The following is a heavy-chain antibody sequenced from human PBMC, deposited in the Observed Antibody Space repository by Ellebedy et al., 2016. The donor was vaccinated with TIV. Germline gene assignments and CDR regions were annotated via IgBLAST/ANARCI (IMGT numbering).Heavy chain of an antibody. CDR3: ARGPGFGELLRVPKDY. Sequence: AASVKVSCKASGYTFTSYDINWVRQATGQGLEWMGWMNPNSGNTGYAQKFQGRVTMTRNTSISTAYMELSSLRPEDTAVYYCARGPGFGELLRVPKDYWGQGTLVTVSS. CDR2: MNPNSGNT. D-gene: IGHD3-10*01. CDR1: GYTFTSYD. V-gene: IGHV1-8*01. J-gene: IGHJ4*02.